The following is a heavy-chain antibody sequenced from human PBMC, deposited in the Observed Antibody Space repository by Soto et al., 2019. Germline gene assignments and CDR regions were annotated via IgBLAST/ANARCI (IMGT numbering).Heavy chain of an antibody. CDR1: GPTFSKYG. J-gene: IGHJ4*02. V-gene: IGHV3-30*18. Sequence: GGSLRLSCAVSGPTFSKYGMHWVRQAPGRGLEWVAAISADGNSKFYAASVGGRFAISRDDSKNTVSLQMNSLRPEDTAVYYCAKDRDYGGVASFLDSWGLGTLV. CDR3: AKDRDYGGVASFLDS. CDR2: ISADGNSK. D-gene: IGHD4-17*01.